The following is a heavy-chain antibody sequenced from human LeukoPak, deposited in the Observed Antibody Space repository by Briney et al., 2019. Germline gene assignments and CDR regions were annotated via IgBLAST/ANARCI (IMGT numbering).Heavy chain of an antibody. V-gene: IGHV3-23*01. CDR3: AKFGRVNSGWYDY. CDR2: ISGSGGST. CDR1: GFTFSSYG. D-gene: IGHD6-19*01. Sequence: GGSLRLSCAASGFTFSSYGMSWVRQAPGKGLEWVSAISGSGGSTYYADSVKGRFTISRDNSKNTLYLQMNSLRAEDTAVYYCAKFGRVNSGWYDYWGQGTLVTVSS. J-gene: IGHJ4*02.